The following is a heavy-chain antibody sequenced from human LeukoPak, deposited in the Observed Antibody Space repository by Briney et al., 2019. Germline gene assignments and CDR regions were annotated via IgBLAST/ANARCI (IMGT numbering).Heavy chain of an antibody. D-gene: IGHD4-11*01. Sequence: SETLSLTCTVSGGSISSYYWSWIRQPPGKGLEWIGYIYYSGSTNYNPSLKSRVTMSVDTSKNQFSLKLSSVTAADTAVYYCARYSNYGDYYYYMDVWGKGTTVTVSS. J-gene: IGHJ6*03. CDR1: GGSISSYY. CDR2: IYYSGST. V-gene: IGHV4-59*01. CDR3: ARYSNYGDYYYYMDV.